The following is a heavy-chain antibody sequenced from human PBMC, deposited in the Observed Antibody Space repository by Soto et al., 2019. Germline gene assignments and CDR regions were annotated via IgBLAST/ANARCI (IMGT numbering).Heavy chain of an antibody. Sequence: ASVKVSCKASGYTFTIYGISWVRQAPGQGLEWMGWISAYNGNTNYAQKLQGRVTMTTDTSTSTAYMELRSLRSDDTAVYYCARNSYSSGWYATTNFDYWGQGTLVTVSS. J-gene: IGHJ4*02. CDR3: ARNSYSSGWYATTNFDY. CDR1: GYTFTIYG. V-gene: IGHV1-18*01. CDR2: ISAYNGNT. D-gene: IGHD6-19*01.